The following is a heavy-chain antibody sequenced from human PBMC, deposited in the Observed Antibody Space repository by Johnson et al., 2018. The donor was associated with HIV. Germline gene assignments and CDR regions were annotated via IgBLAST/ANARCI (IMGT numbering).Heavy chain of an antibody. CDR2: ISYDGSNK. D-gene: IGHD3-22*01. CDR3: AGAYYYDSSGYYDALDI. CDR1: GFTFSSYA. Sequence: QVQLVESGGGVVQPGRSLRLSCAASGFTFSSYAMHWVRQAPGKGLEWVAVISYDGSNKYYADSVKGRFTISRDNSKNTLYLQMNSLRAEDTAVYYCAGAYYYDSSGYYDALDIWGQGTMVTVSS. V-gene: IGHV3-30-3*01. J-gene: IGHJ3*02.